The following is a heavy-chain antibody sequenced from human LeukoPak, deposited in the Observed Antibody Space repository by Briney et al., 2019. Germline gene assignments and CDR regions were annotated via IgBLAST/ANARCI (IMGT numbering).Heavy chain of an antibody. D-gene: IGHD3-22*01. V-gene: IGHV4-30-4*01. Sequence: PSETLSLTCTVSGGSISSGDYYWSWIRQPPGKGLEWIGYIYYSGSTYYNPSLKSRVTISVDTSKNQFSLKLSSVTAADTAVYYCAREPSYYYDSSGRSYGYWGQGTLVTVPS. CDR1: GGSISSGDYY. J-gene: IGHJ4*02. CDR2: IYYSGST. CDR3: AREPSYYYDSSGRSYGY.